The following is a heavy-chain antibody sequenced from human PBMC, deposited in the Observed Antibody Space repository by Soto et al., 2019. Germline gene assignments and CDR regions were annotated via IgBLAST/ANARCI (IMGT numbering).Heavy chain of an antibody. CDR2: ISSSSSYI. Sequence: EVQLVESGGGLVKPGGSLRLSCAASGFTFSSYSMNWVRQAPGKGLEWVSSISSSSSYIYYADSVKGRFTISRDNAKNSLYLQMNSLRAEDTAVYYCARLLYISSPLPLYGMDVWGQGTTVTVSS. J-gene: IGHJ6*02. CDR3: ARLLYISSPLPLYGMDV. CDR1: GFTFSSYS. V-gene: IGHV3-21*01. D-gene: IGHD6-6*01.